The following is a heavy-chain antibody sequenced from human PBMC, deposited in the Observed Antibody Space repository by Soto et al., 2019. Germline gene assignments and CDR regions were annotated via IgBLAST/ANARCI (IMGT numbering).Heavy chain of an antibody. CDR1: GYTFITYD. J-gene: IGHJ4*02. D-gene: IGHD6-25*01. V-gene: IGHV1-8*01. CDR3: ARRKERSGPHYFDS. CDR2: MNPYNGNA. Sequence: ASVKVSCKASGYTFITYDIHWVRQATGQGLEWMGWMNPYNGNAGYAQKFQGRVTMTRNTSISTAYMELSSLRSEDTAVYFCARRKERSGPHYFDSWGQGTLVTVSS.